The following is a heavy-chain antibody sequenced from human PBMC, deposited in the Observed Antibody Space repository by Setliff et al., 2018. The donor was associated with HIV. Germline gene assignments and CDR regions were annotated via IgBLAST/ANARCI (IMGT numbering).Heavy chain of an antibody. V-gene: IGHV4-4*02. CDR1: GGSISSSNW. CDR3: ARVCPPVRYNFWSGYYPKAGYFDY. J-gene: IGHJ4*02. D-gene: IGHD3-3*01. CDR2: IYHSGST. Sequence: PSETLSLTCAVSGGSISSSNWWSWVRQSPGKGLEWIGEIYHSGSTNYNPSLKSRVTISVDTSKNQFSLKLSSVTAADTAVYYCARVCPPVRYNFWSGYYPKAGYFDYWGQGALVTVSS.